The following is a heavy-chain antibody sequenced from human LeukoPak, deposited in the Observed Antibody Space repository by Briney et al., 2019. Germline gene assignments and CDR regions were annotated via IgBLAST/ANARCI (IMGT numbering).Heavy chain of an antibody. V-gene: IGHV4-38-2*02. Sequence: SETLSLTCTVSGYSISGGYYWGWIRQPPGKGLEWIGSIYHSGSTYYNPSLKSRVTISVDTSKNQFSLKLSSVTAADTAVYYCARDKAYYGSGSSFDYWGQGTLVTVSS. D-gene: IGHD3-10*01. CDR1: GYSISGGYY. CDR3: ARDKAYYGSGSSFDY. CDR2: IYHSGST. J-gene: IGHJ4*02.